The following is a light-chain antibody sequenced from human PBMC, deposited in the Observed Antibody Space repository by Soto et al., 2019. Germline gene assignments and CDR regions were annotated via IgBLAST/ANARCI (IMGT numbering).Light chain of an antibody. J-gene: IGKJ1*01. Sequence: DIQMTQSPSSLSASVGDRVTITCRPSHGISKYLAWYQQKPRKVPKLLIYAASTLQSGVPSRFSGSGSGRDFTLTISSLQSEDVATYFCQKYNSSPWTFGQGTKVDIK. CDR2: AAS. CDR3: QKYNSSPWT. V-gene: IGKV1-27*01. CDR1: HGISKY.